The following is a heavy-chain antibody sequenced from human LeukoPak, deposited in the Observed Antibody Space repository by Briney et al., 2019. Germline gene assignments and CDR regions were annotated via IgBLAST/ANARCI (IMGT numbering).Heavy chain of an antibody. CDR2: INPNSGGT. D-gene: IGHD3-3*01. CDR3: ARGQEVFWSGYYFDY. J-gene: IGHJ4*02. Sequence: ASVKVSCKASGYTFTGYYMHWVRQAPGQGLEWMRWINPNSGGTNYAQKFQGRVTMTRDTSISIAYMELGRLRSDDTAVYYCARGQEVFWSGYYFDYWGQGTLVTVSS. V-gene: IGHV1-2*02. CDR1: GYTFTGYY.